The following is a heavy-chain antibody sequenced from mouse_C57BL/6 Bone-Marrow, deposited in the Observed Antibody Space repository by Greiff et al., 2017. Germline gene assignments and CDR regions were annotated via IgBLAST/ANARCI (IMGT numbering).Heavy chain of an antibody. V-gene: IGHV14-4*01. CDR3: TTLLSVLLGFAY. Sequence: VQLKQSGAELVRPGASVKLSCTASGFNIKDDYMHWVKQRPEQGLEWIGWIDPENGATEYASKFQGKATITADTSSNTAYLQLSSLTSEDTAVYYCTTLLSVLLGFAYWGQGTLVTVSA. CDR2: IDPENGAT. CDR1: GFNIKDDY. J-gene: IGHJ3*01. D-gene: IGHD2-10*01.